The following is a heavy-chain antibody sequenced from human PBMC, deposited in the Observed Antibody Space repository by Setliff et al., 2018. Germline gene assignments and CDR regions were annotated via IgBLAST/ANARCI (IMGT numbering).Heavy chain of an antibody. CDR1: GGTFSSYA. CDR2: MNPNSGNT. CDR3: ARGGVLLWFGSRTTNAEYFQH. J-gene: IGHJ1*01. D-gene: IGHD3-10*01. V-gene: IGHV1-8*02. Sequence: ASVKVSCKASGGTFSSYAISWVRQAPGQGLEWMGWMNPNSGNTGYAQKFQGRVTMTRNTSISTAYMELSSLRSEDTAVYYCARGGVLLWFGSRTTNAEYFQHWGQGTLVTVSS.